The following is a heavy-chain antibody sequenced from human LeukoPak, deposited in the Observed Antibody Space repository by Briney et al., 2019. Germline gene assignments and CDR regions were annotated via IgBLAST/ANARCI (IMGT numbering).Heavy chain of an antibody. Sequence: GASVKVSCKASGYTFTGYYMHWVRQAPGQGLEWMGWINPNSGGTNYAQKFQGRVTMTRDTSISTAYMELSRLRSDDTAVYYCARDLWYSSSSYYFDYWGQGTLVTVPS. J-gene: IGHJ4*02. CDR1: GYTFTGYY. CDR2: INPNSGGT. V-gene: IGHV1-2*02. D-gene: IGHD6-6*01. CDR3: ARDLWYSSSSYYFDY.